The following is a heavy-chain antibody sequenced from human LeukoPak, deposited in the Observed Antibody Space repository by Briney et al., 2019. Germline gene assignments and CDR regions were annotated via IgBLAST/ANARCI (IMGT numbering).Heavy chain of an antibody. CDR2: IYYSGRT. J-gene: IGHJ4*02. CDR3: ASGRTGVVTTFDY. D-gene: IGHD3-3*01. CDR1: GGSISSSSYY. Sequence: PSETLSLTCTVSGGSISSSSYYWGWIRQPPGKGLEWIGSIYYSGRTYYNPSLKSRVTISVDTSKNQFSLKLSSVTAADTAVYYCASGRTGVVTTFDYWGQGTLVTVSS. V-gene: IGHV4-39*01.